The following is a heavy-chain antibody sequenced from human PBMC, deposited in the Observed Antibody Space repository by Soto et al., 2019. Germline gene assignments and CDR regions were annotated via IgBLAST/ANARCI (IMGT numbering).Heavy chain of an antibody. CDR3: ARVAVITAAGTSDY. CDR1: GFTFSDYY. CDR2: ISGTSDSI. Sequence: GGSLRLSCAASGFTFSDYYMSWIRQVPGKGLEWVAYISGTSDSIPYADSVKGRFTISRDNAKNSLYLQMNSLRAEDTAVYYCARVAVITAAGTSDYWGQGTLVTVSS. D-gene: IGHD6-13*01. V-gene: IGHV3-11*06. J-gene: IGHJ4*02.